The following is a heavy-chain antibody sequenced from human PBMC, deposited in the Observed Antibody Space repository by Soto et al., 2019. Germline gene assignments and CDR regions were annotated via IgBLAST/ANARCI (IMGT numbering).Heavy chain of an antibody. V-gene: IGHV1-3*01. J-gene: IGHJ4*02. CDR2: INAGNGNT. Sequence: QVQLVQSGAEVKKPGASVKVSCKASGYTFTDYAMHWVRQAPGQRLEWMGWINAGNGNTKYSQTFQGRVAITRDTSASTAYMEVSSLRSEDTAVYYCARGRHDIVRVPGDYWGQGTLVTVSS. CDR3: ARGRHDIVRVPGDY. D-gene: IGHD2-15*01. CDR1: GYTFTDYA.